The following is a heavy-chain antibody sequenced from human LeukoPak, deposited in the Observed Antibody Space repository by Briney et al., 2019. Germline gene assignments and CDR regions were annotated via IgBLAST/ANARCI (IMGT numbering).Heavy chain of an antibody. CDR3: ARSIAAAALVDY. J-gene: IGHJ4*02. Sequence: GGSLRLSCAASGFTFSSYGMHWVRQAPGKGLEWVAFIRYDESNKYYADSVKGRFTISRDNSKNTLYLQMNSLRAEDTAVYYCARSIAAAALVDYWGQGTLVTVSS. V-gene: IGHV3-30*02. D-gene: IGHD6-13*01. CDR1: GFTFSSYG. CDR2: IRYDESNK.